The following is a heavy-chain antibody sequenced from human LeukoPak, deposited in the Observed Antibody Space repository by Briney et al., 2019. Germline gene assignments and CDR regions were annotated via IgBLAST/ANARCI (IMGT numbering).Heavy chain of an antibody. J-gene: IGHJ3*02. CDR1: GFTFSSYA. CDR2: ISGSGGST. Sequence: GGSLRLSCAASGFTFSSYAMSWVRQAPGKGLEWVSAISGSGGSTYYADSVEGRFTISRDNSKNTLYLQMNSLRAEDTAVYYCAKDPGRPDGAFDIWGQGTMVTVSS. CDR3: AKDPGRPDGAFDI. V-gene: IGHV3-23*01.